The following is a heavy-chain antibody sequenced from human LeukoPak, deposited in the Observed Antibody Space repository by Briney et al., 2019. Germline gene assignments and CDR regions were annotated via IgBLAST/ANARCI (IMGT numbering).Heavy chain of an antibody. CDR3: ARSYSSSWYENYYYYGMDV. Sequence: SETLSLTCTVSGGSISSYYWSWIRQPPGKGLEWIAYIYYSGSTNYNPSLKSRVTISVDTSKNQFSLKLSSVTAADTAVYYCARSYSSSWYENYYYYGMDVWGQGTTVTVSS. J-gene: IGHJ6*02. D-gene: IGHD6-13*01. V-gene: IGHV4-59*08. CDR2: IYYSGST. CDR1: GGSISSYY.